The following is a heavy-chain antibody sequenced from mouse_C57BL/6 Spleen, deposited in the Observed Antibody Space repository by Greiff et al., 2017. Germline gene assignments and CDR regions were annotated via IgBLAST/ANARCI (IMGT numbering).Heavy chain of an antibody. D-gene: IGHD1-2*01. V-gene: IGHV1-15*01. CDR2: IDPETGGT. CDR1: GYTFTDYE. CDR3: TRGGHYDDWYFNV. J-gene: IGHJ1*03. Sequence: QVQLKESGAELVRPGASVTLSCKASGYTFTDYEMHWVKQTPVHGLEWIGAIDPETGGTAYNQKFKGKAILTADKSSSTAYMELRSLTSEDSAVYYCTRGGHYDDWYFNVRGTEATVTVSS.